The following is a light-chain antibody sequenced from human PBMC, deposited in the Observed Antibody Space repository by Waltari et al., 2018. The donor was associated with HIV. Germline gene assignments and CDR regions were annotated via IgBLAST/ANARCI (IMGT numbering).Light chain of an antibody. CDR1: SSDVGSYYL. V-gene: IGLV2-23*02. CDR2: EVS. CDR3: CSYAGSSTFVV. J-gene: IGLJ2*01. Sequence: QSALTQPASVSGSPGQSITISCTGTSSDVGSYYLASWYHQHPGKAPKLMIYEVSKRPSGVFNRFSGSKSGNTASLTIAGLQAEDEADYYCCSYAGSSTFVVFGGGTKLTVL.